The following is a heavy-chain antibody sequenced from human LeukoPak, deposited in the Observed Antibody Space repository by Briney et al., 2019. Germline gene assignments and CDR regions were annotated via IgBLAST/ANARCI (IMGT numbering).Heavy chain of an antibody. CDR1: GGSFSGYY. D-gene: IGHD3-22*01. Sequence: SETLSLTCAVYGGSFSGYYWSWIRQPPGKGLEWIGEINHSGSTYYNPSLKSRVTISVDKSKNQFSLKLSSVTAADTAVHYCARGFYDSSGYYWGGFDYWGQGTLVTVSS. J-gene: IGHJ4*02. V-gene: IGHV4-34*01. CDR3: ARGFYDSSGYYWGGFDY. CDR2: INHSGST.